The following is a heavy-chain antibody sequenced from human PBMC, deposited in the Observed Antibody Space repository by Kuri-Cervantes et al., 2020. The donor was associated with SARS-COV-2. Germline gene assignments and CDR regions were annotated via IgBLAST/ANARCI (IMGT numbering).Heavy chain of an antibody. CDR2: IYTSGST. CDR3: AREQSTTYYDFWSGYYDGYFDY. J-gene: IGHJ4*02. Sequence: SETLSLTCTVSGGSISSYYWSWIRQPAGKGLEWIGRIYTSGSTNYNPSLKSRVTMSVDTSKNQFSLKLSSVTAADTAVYYCAREQSTTYYDFWSGYYDGYFDYWGQGTLVTVSS. CDR1: GGSISSYY. V-gene: IGHV4-4*07. D-gene: IGHD3-3*01.